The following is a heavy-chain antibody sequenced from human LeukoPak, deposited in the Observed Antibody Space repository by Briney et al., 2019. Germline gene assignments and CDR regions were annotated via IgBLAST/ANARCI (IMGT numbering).Heavy chain of an antibody. CDR1: GFSVSNYY. D-gene: IGHD2-15*01. Sequence: PGGSLRLSRAVSGFSVSNYYMSWVRQAPGKGLEWVSLIRGSGETFYADSAKGRFIISRDDSKNTVYLQMNSLRVEDTAVYFCVRDRAATQDWVEFDPWGQGTLVTVSS. CDR3: VRDRAATQDWVEFDP. V-gene: IGHV3-66*03. J-gene: IGHJ5*02. CDR2: IRGSGET.